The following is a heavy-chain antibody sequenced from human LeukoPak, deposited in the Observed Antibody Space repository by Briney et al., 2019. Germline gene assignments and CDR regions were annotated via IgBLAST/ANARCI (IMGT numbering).Heavy chain of an antibody. Sequence: ASVKVSCKASGYTFTGYYMHWVRQAPGQGLEWMGWINPNSGGTNYARKFQGRVTMTRDTSISTAYMELSRLRSDDTAVYYCARDRYSRYYDFWSGYWGFDYWGQGTLVTVSS. J-gene: IGHJ4*02. CDR2: INPNSGGT. V-gene: IGHV1-2*02. D-gene: IGHD3-3*01. CDR1: GYTFTGYY. CDR3: ARDRYSRYYDFWSGYWGFDY.